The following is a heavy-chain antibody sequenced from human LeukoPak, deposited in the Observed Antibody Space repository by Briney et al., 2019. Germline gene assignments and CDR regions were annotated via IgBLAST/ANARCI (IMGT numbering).Heavy chain of an antibody. CDR3: ARGRAGRGAMVRGVTSYFDY. CDR2: INHSGST. V-gene: IGHV4-34*01. CDR1: GGSFSGYY. D-gene: IGHD3-10*01. J-gene: IGHJ4*02. Sequence: KPSETLSLTRAVYGGSFSGYYWSWIRQPPGKGLEWIGEINHSGSTNYNPSLKSRVTISVDTSKNQFSLKLSSVTAADTAVHYCARGRAGRGAMVRGVTSYFDYWGQGTLVTVSS.